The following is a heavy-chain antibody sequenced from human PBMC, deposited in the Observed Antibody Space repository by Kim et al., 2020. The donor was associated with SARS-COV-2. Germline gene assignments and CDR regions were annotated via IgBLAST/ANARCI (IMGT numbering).Heavy chain of an antibody. J-gene: IGHJ5*02. D-gene: IGHD3-9*01. CDR1: GYSFTGNY. CDR3: AREVENFDWFDP. Sequence: ASVKVSCKASGYSFTGNYMHWVRQAPGQGLEWMGRINPNSDGTRYAQKFQGRVTMTKDTSVSTVYMEMTRLTMDETAVYYCAREVENFDWFDPWGQGTLVTVSS. V-gene: IGHV1-2*06. CDR2: INPNSDGT.